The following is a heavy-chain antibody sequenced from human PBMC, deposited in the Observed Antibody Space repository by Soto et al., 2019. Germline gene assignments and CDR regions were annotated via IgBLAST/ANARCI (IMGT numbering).Heavy chain of an antibody. CDR3: AKDLYGDYVSRAFDI. CDR1: GFTFSSYA. J-gene: IGHJ3*02. Sequence: GVSLRLSCAASGFTFSSYAMSWVRQAPGKGLEWVSAISGSGGSTYYADSVKGRFTISRDNSKNTLYLQMNSLRAEDTAVYYCAKDLYGDYVSRAFDIWGQGTMVTVSS. V-gene: IGHV3-23*01. D-gene: IGHD4-17*01. CDR2: ISGSGGST.